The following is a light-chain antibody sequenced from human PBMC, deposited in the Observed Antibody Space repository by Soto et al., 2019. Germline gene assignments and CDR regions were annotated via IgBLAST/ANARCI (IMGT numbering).Light chain of an antibody. J-gene: IGKJ2*01. CDR3: QQYGTAPYT. Sequence: ETVVTQSPGTLSLSPGEGATLSCRASQSVANNYLAWYQQKPGQAPRLLIHGTSNRASGIPDRFSGSGSGTDFTLTISRLEPEDFAVYYCQQYGTAPYTFGQGTTLELK. CDR1: QSVANNY. CDR2: GTS. V-gene: IGKV3-20*01.